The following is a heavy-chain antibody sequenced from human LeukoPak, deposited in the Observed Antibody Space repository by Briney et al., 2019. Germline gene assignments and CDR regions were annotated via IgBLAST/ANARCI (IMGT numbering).Heavy chain of an antibody. CDR2: INPNSGGT. J-gene: IGHJ4*02. CDR3: ARDQPDYDILTGYRGREVDY. Sequence: ASVKVSCKASGYTFTGYYMHWVRQAPGQGLEWMGWINPNSGGTNYARKFQGRVTMTRDTSISTAYMELSRLRSDDTAVYYCARDQPDYDILTGYRGREVDYWGQGTLVTVSS. V-gene: IGHV1-2*02. D-gene: IGHD3-9*01. CDR1: GYTFTGYY.